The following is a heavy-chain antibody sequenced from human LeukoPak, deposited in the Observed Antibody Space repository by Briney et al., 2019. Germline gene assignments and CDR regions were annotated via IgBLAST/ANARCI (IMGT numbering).Heavy chain of an antibody. J-gene: IGHJ4*02. D-gene: IGHD3-3*01. Sequence: PGGSLRLSCAASGFTFSSYAMHWVRQAPGKGLEWVAVISYDGSNKYYADSVKGRFTISRDNSKNTLYLQMNSLRAEDTAVYYCARAPGPGYDFWSGYYDYYFDYWGQGTLVTVSS. CDR3: ARAPGPGYDFWSGYYDYYFDY. CDR1: GFTFSSYA. V-gene: IGHV3-30-3*01. CDR2: ISYDGSNK.